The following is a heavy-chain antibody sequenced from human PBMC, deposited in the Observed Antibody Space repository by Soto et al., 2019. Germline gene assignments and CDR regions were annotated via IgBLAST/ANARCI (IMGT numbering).Heavy chain of an antibody. CDR2: IKSRAHGGTT. V-gene: IGHV3-15*07. CDR3: ASYRDSGRLRRYDY. Sequence: VQLEESGGGLIQPGESLTLSCAASDFILSDAWMKWVRQAPGKGLEWVGRIKSRAHGGTTDYAAPLKGRFTILRDDSQNTMYLHMNSLQTEDTAMSYCASYRDSGRLRRYDYWGQGALVTVSS. D-gene: IGHD1-26*01. J-gene: IGHJ4*02. CDR1: DFILSDAW.